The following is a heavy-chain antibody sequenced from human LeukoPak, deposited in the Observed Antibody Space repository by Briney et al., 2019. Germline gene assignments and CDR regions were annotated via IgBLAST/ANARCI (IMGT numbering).Heavy chain of an antibody. D-gene: IGHD6-19*01. Sequence: ASVKVSCKTSDYTFTSYGISWVRQAPGQGLEWMEWINTYTGNTNYAQKFQGRVTMTTDTSTSTAYMELRSLRSDDAAVYYCARQAAGYSSGWYQFHFDYWGQGTLVTVSS. CDR2: INTYTGNT. V-gene: IGHV1-18*04. CDR3: ARQAAGYSSGWYQFHFDY. CDR1: DYTFTSYG. J-gene: IGHJ4*02.